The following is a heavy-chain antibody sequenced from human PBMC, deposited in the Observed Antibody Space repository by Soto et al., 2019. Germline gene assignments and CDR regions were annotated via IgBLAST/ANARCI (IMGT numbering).Heavy chain of an antibody. CDR3: ARGGGYSGYDPLDY. Sequence: QVQLVESGGGVVQSGKSLRLSCAASGFTFNTYVMHWVRQAPGKGLEWLAFVSSAGGSKYYADSVTGRFTISRDNSQNTLHLQMNSLGPEDPAVYYCARGGGYSGYDPLDYWGQGTLVTVSS. CDR1: GFTFNTYV. CDR2: VSSAGGSK. V-gene: IGHV3-30-3*01. D-gene: IGHD5-12*01. J-gene: IGHJ4*02.